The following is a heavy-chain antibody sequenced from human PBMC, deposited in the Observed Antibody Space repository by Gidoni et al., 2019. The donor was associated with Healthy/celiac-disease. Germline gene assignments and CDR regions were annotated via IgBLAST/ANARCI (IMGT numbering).Heavy chain of an antibody. J-gene: IGHJ5*02. D-gene: IGHD2-21*02. CDR1: GGTFSSYA. V-gene: IGHV1-69*01. CDR2: IIPIFGTA. Sequence: QVQLVQSGAEVKKPGSSVKVSCKASGGTFSSYAISWVRQAPGQGLEWMGGIIPIFGTANYAQKFQGRVTITADESTSTAYMELSSLRSEDTAVYYCARVPYCGGDCYSNWFDPWGQGTLVTVSS. CDR3: ARVPYCGGDCYSNWFDP.